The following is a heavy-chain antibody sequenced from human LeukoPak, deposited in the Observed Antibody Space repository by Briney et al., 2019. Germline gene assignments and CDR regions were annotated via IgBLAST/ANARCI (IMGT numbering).Heavy chain of an antibody. V-gene: IGHV3-48*04. J-gene: IGHJ6*02. D-gene: IGHD3-16*01. CDR1: GFTFSSYS. CDR2: ISSSSSTI. Sequence: GSLRLSCAASGFTFSSYSMNWVRQAPGKGLEWVSYISSSSSTIYYADSVKGRFTISRDNAKNSLYLQMNSLRAEDTAVYYCASIGILGYYYYGMDVWGQGTAVTVSS. CDR3: ASIGILGYYYYGMDV.